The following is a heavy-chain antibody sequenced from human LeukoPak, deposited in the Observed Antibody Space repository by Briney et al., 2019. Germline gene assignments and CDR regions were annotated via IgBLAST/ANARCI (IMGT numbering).Heavy chain of an antibody. CDR2: ISGSGGST. D-gene: IGHD3-10*01. Sequence: PGGSLRLSCAASGFTLSSYAMSWVRQAPGKGLEWVSAISGSGGSTYYADSVKGRFTISRDNSKNTLYLQMNSLRAEDTAVYYCAKAVVVRGYFDHWGQGTLVTVSS. J-gene: IGHJ4*02. CDR1: GFTLSSYA. V-gene: IGHV3-23*01. CDR3: AKAVVVRGYFDH.